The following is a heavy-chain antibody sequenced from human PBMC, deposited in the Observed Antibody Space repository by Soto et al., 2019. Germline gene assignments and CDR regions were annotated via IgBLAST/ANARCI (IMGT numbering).Heavy chain of an antibody. CDR2: INPSGGST. D-gene: IGHD6-13*01. V-gene: IGHV1-46*01. CDR1: GYTFTSYY. J-gene: IGHJ6*02. Sequence: GASVKVSCKASGYTFTSYYMHWVRQAPGQGLEWMGIINPSGGSTSYAQKFQGRVTMTTDTSTSTAYMELRSLRSDDTAVYYCARGVGIADGMDVWGQGTTVTVSS. CDR3: ARGVGIADGMDV.